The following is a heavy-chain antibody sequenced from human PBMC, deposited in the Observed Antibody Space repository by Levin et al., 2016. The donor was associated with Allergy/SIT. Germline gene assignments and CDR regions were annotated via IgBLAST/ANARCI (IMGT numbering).Heavy chain of an antibody. CDR2: IFYSGSA. J-gene: IGHJ5*01. Sequence: SETLSFTCMVSGDSLIRNPHYWVWIRQPPGKGLEWVASIFYSGSAYYNPSLRSRLKMSIDTSKNQFSLQLTSVTAADTAVYYCARPVLPHAIVQDFDSWGPGVLVTVSA. V-gene: IGHV4-39*01. D-gene: IGHD2-15*01. CDR1: GDSLIRNPHY. CDR3: ARPVLPHAIVQDFDS.